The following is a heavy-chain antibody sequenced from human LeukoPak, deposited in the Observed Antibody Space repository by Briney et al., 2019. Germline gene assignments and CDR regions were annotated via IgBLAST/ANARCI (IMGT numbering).Heavy chain of an antibody. CDR1: GGSLSSYS. CDR2: IYHSGST. Sequence: SETLSLTCTVSGGSLSSYSWSWVRQPPGKGLEWIGQIYHSGSTNYNPSLKSRVAMSIDKSKNQFSLNVNSVTAADTAVYYCARAGQGYCTSTSCYLSLDFWGQGTLVTVSS. J-gene: IGHJ4*02. D-gene: IGHD2-2*01. V-gene: IGHV4-4*02. CDR3: ARAGQGYCTSTSCYLSLDF.